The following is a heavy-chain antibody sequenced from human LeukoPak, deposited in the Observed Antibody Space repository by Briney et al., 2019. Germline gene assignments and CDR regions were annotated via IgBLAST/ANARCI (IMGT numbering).Heavy chain of an antibody. D-gene: IGHD6-19*01. J-gene: IGHJ4*02. CDR1: GYTFTSYD. CDR2: MNPNSGNT. CDR3: ARGSGWYEGYDY. Sequence: GASVKVSCKASGYTFTSYDINWVRQATGQGLEWMGWMNPNSGNTGYAQKFRGRVTMTRNTSISTAYMELSSLGSEDTAVYYCARGSGWYEGYDYWGQGTLVTVSS. V-gene: IGHV1-8*01.